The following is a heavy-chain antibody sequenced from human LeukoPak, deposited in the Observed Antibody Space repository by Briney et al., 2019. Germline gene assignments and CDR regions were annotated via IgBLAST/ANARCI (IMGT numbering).Heavy chain of an antibody. J-gene: IGHJ4*02. CDR3: AKDLIRVVVVALVY. D-gene: IGHD2-15*01. CDR2: IRYDGSNK. CDR1: GFTFSSYG. V-gene: IGHV3-30*02. Sequence: GWPLRLSCAAAGFTFSSYGMHWVRQAPGKGPEWVAFIRYDGSNKYYADSVKGRFTISRDNSKNTLYLQMNSLRAEDTAVYYSAKDLIRVVVVALVYWRQGTLVTVSS.